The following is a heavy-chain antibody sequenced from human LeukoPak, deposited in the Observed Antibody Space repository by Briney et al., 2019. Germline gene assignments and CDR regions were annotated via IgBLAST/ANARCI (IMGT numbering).Heavy chain of an antibody. D-gene: IGHD6-13*01. CDR2: IYYSGST. V-gene: IGHV4-31*02. J-gene: IGHJ3*02. CDR3: AKIAAAERAFDI. Sequence: TWIRQHPGKGLEWIGYIYYSGSTYYNPSLKSRVTISVDTSKNQFSLKLSSVTAADTAVYYCAKIAAAERAFDIWGQGTMVTVSS.